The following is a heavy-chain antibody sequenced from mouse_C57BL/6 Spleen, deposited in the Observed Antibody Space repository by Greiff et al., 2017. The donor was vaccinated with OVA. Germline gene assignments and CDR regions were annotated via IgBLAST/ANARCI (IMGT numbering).Heavy chain of an antibody. V-gene: IGHV3-6*01. J-gene: IGHJ2*01. Sequence: EVKLVESGPGLVKPSQSLSLTCSVTGYSITSGYFWNWIRQFPGNQLEWMGYISYDGSHNYNPSLKNRISITRDTSKNQFFLRLKSVTTEDTATYYCASEYDYDGFDYWGQGTTLTVSS. CDR1: GYSITSGYF. D-gene: IGHD2-4*01. CDR3: ASEYDYDGFDY. CDR2: ISYDGSH.